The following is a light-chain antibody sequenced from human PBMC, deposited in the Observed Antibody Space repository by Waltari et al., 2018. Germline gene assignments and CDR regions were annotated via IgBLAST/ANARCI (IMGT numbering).Light chain of an antibody. CDR1: SSNIEPGSE. CDR2: GNS. V-gene: IGLV1-40*01. CDR3: QSYDGRLSGSV. J-gene: IGLJ1*01. Sequence: QSVLTQPPSVSGAPGQRVTISCPGSSSNIEPGSEVYWYQQLPGTSPKLLIYGNSNRPSGVPDRFSGSKSGTSASLAISGLQAEDEADYYCQSYDGRLSGSVFGTGTKVTVL.